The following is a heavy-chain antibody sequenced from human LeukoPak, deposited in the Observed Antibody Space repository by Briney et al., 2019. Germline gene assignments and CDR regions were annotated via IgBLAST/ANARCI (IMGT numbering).Heavy chain of an antibody. Sequence: VASVKVSCKASGYTFTAYYMHWVRQVPGQGLEWMGRINPNSGDTDYAQKFQGRVIMTRDTSISTAYMEVSRLRSDDTAVYYCARVDSGHDYGPSWGQGTTVTVSS. CDR3: ARVDSGHDYGPS. D-gene: IGHD5-12*01. V-gene: IGHV1-2*06. J-gene: IGHJ3*01. CDR1: GYTFTAYY. CDR2: INPNSGDT.